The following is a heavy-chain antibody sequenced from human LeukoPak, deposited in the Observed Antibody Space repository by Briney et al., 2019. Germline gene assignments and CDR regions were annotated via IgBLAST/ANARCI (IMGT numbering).Heavy chain of an antibody. CDR3: ARVPSELLWFGELFWFDP. D-gene: IGHD3-10*01. V-gene: IGHV4-59*01. Sequence: PSETLSLTCTVSGGSISSYYWSWIRQPPGKGLEWIGYIYYSGSTNYNPSLKSRVTISVDTSKNQFSLKLSSVTAADTAVYYCARVPSELLWFGELFWFDPWGQGTLVTVSS. CDR2: IYYSGST. CDR1: GGSISSYY. J-gene: IGHJ5*02.